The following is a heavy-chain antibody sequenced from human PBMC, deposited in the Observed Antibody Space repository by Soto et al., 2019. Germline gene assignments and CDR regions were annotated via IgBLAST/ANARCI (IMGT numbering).Heavy chain of an antibody. CDR3: TTDSRTTLPEIRFDY. J-gene: IGHJ4*01. V-gene: IGHV3-15*07. Sequence: EVQLVESGGGLVKPGGSLRLSCAASGFPFNNAWINWVRQVPGKGLEWVGRVKSKADGGSGDYAAPVKGRFVVSRDDSKDIVYLQMNSLKIEDTGVYYCTTDSRTTLPEIRFDYCGHGTQVTVSS. CDR1: GFPFNNAW. D-gene: IGHD1-26*01. CDR2: VKSKADGGSG.